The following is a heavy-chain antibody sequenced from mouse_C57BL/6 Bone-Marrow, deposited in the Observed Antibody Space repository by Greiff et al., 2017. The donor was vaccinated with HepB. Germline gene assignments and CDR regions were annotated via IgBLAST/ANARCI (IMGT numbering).Heavy chain of an antibody. Sequence: QVQLQQPGAELVMPGASVKLSCKASGYTFTSYWMHWVKQRPGQGLEWIGEIDPSDSYTNYNQKFKGKSTLTVDKSSSTAYMQLSSLTSEGTAVYYGASLLWCEGIAYGGQGTLVTVSA. CDR1: GYTFTSYW. V-gene: IGHV1-69*01. CDR3: ASLLWCEGIAY. J-gene: IGHJ3*01. D-gene: IGHD2-13*01. CDR2: IDPSDSYT.